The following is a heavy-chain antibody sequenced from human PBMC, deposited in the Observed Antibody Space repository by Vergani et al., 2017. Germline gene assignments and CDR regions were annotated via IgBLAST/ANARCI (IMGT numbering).Heavy chain of an antibody. J-gene: IGHJ5*02. CDR3: AGEYSNDVGP. D-gene: IGHD4-11*01. Sequence: QVQLQQWGAGLLKPSETLSLTCAVYGGSFSGYYWSWIRQPPGKGLEWIGEINHSGSTNYNPSLKSRITISVDTSKNQFSLKLSSVTAADTAVYYCAGEYSNDVGPWGQGTLVTVSS. CDR1: GGSFSGYY. V-gene: IGHV4-34*01. CDR2: INHSGST.